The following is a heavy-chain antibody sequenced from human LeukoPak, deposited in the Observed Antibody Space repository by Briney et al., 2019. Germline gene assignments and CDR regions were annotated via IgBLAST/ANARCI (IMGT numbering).Heavy chain of an antibody. V-gene: IGHV5-51*01. J-gene: IGHJ4*02. CDR2: IYPGDSDT. Sequence: GESLKISCQGSGYSFTSYWIGWVRRLPGKGLEWMGTIYPGDSDTRYSPSFQGQVTISADKSISTAYLRWSSLKASDAAMYYCARALGYCSSTSCLFDYWGQGTLVTVSS. CDR3: ARALGYCSSTSCLFDY. D-gene: IGHD2-2*01. CDR1: GYSFTSYW.